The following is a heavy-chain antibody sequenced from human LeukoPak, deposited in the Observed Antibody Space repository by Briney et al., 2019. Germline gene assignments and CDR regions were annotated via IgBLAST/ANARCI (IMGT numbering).Heavy chain of an antibody. CDR2: MNPNSGNT. CDR3: ARVGLVRGVRGKGFEY. V-gene: IGHV1-8*01. CDR1: EYTFTTYD. Sequence: ASVKVSCKASEYTFTTYDIDWVRQATGQGLEWMGWMNPNSGNTGYAQKFQGRVTMTRNTPISTAYMELSSLTSEDTAVYYCARVGLVRGVRGKGFEYWGQGTLVTVSS. D-gene: IGHD3-10*01. J-gene: IGHJ4*02.